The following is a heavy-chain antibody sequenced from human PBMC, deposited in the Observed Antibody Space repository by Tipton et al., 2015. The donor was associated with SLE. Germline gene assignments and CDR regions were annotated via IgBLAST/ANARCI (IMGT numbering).Heavy chain of an antibody. D-gene: IGHD1-14*01. J-gene: IGHJ2*01. CDR3: AAQPVAGLWYFDL. CDR1: GGSISSYY. CDR2: IYYSGST. V-gene: IGHV4-59*01. Sequence: TLSLTCTVSGGSISSYYWSWIRQPPGKGLEWIGYIYYSGSTNYNPSLKSRVTISVDTSKNQFSLKLSSVTAADTAVYYCAAQPVAGLWYFDLWGRGTLATVSS.